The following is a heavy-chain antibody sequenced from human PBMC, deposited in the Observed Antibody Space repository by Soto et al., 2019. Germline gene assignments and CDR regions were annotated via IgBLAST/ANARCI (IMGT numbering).Heavy chain of an antibody. V-gene: IGHV4-61*01. J-gene: IGHJ3*02. CDR3: ARLTVANGDAFDI. CDR2: IYYSGST. D-gene: IGHD4-17*01. Sequence: QVQLQESGPGLVKPSETLSLTCTVSGGSVSSGSYYWSWIRQPPGKGLEWIGYIYYSGSTNYNPSLTSRVTISVDTSKNQFSLKLSSVTAADTAVYYCARLTVANGDAFDIWGQGTMVTVSS. CDR1: GGSVSSGSYY.